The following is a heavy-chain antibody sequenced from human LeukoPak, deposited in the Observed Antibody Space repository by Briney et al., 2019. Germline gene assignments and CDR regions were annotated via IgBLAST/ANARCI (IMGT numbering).Heavy chain of an antibody. CDR1: GFTFSSYG. CDR3: ARVERWLDN. D-gene: IGHD5-24*01. V-gene: IGHV3-23*01. Sequence: GGTLRLSCAASGFTFSSYGMSWVRQAPGKGLEWVSAISGSGGSTYYADSVKGRFTISRDNSKNTLYLQMGSLRAEDMAVYYCARVERWLDNWGQGTLVTVSS. J-gene: IGHJ4*02. CDR2: ISGSGGST.